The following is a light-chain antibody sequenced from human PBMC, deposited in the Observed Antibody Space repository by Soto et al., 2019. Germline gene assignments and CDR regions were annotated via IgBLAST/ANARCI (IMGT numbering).Light chain of an antibody. CDR1: QTVGSW. CDR2: HAS. Sequence: DIQMTQSPSPLSASVGDRVTVTCRASQTVGSWLAWYQQNQGKAPKLLIYHASSLESGVPSRFSGSGSGTEFTLTISSLQPDDFATYYCQQYDSYWTFGQGTKVEVK. CDR3: QQYDSYWT. J-gene: IGKJ1*01. V-gene: IGKV1-5*01.